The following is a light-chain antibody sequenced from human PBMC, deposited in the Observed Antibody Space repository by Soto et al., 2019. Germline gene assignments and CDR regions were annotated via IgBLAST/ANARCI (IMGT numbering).Light chain of an antibody. CDR2: GAS. J-gene: IGKJ3*01. V-gene: IGKV3-20*01. CDR1: QSVSSSY. Sequence: EILLTQSPGTLSLSPGERATLSCRASQSVSSSYLAWYQQKPGQAPRLLIYGASSRATGIPDRFSGSGSGTDFTLTISRLEPEEFAVYYCQQNGSSPIFTFGPGTKVDIK. CDR3: QQNGSSPIFT.